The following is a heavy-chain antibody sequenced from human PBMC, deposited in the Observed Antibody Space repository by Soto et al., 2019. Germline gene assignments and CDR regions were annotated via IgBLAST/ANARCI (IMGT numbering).Heavy chain of an antibody. D-gene: IGHD2-2*01. J-gene: IGHJ4*02. V-gene: IGHV4-28*01. CDR1: GFSIGSNNW. Sequence: KPSETLSLTCAVSGFSIGSNNWWGWIRRPPGKGLEWIGNIYYSGTTYYNPSLKSRVSMSVDGAKNQFSLSLSSVTAVDTAVYYCARKERKPSAIWNWGQGTLVTVSS. CDR2: IYYSGTT. CDR3: ARKERKPSAIWN.